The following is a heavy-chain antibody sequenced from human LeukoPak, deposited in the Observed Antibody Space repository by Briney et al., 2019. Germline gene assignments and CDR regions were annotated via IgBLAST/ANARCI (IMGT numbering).Heavy chain of an antibody. CDR2: INHSGST. V-gene: IGHV4-34*01. CDR3: ARGREQWLLDY. CDR1: GGSFSGYY. J-gene: IGHJ4*02. D-gene: IGHD6-19*01. Sequence: EASETLSLTCAVYGGSFSGYYWSWLRQPPGKGLEWIGEINHSGSTNYNPSLKSRVTISVDTSKNQFSLKLSSVTAADTAVYYCARGREQWLLDYWGQGTLVTVSS.